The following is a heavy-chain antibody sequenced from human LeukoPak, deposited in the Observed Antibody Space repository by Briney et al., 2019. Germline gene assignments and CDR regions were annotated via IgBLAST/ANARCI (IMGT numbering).Heavy chain of an antibody. J-gene: IGHJ4*02. CDR1: GFTFSSHA. D-gene: IGHD1-7*01. V-gene: IGHV3-64D*06. Sequence: GGSLRLSCAASGFTFSSHAMHWVRQAPGKGLEYVPVINDNGGSTYYADSVKGRFTISRDNSKNTLYLQMSSLRAEDTAIYYCVKVEGSTGVNYYFDYWGQGTLVTVSS. CDR3: VKVEGSTGVNYYFDY. CDR2: INDNGGST.